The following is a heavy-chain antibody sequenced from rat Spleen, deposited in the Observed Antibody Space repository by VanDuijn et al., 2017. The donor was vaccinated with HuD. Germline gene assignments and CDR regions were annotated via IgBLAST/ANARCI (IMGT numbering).Heavy chain of an antibody. J-gene: IGHJ2*01. Sequence: EVQLVESGGGLVQPGRSLKLSCAASGFTFSNYDMAWVRQAPTKGLEWVASISTSGGSTYYRDSVKGRFTVSRDNAKSTLYLQMDSLRSEDTATYYCARVMYTTDYYSYYFDYWGQGVMVTVSS. CDR1: GFTFSNYD. D-gene: IGHD1-6*01. CDR3: ARVMYTTDYYSYYFDY. CDR2: ISTSGGST. V-gene: IGHV5-25*01.